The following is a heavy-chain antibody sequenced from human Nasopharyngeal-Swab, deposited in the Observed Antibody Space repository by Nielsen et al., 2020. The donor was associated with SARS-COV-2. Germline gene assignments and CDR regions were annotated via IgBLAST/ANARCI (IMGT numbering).Heavy chain of an antibody. CDR1: GYTFTSYY. Sequence: ASVKVSCKASGYTFTSYYMHWVRQAPGQGLEWMGVVNPSGGSTSYAQKFQGRVTMTRDTSTSTVYMELSSLRSEDTAVYYCARVGGDYGMDVWGQGTTVTVSS. V-gene: IGHV1-46*01. J-gene: IGHJ6*02. D-gene: IGHD3-10*01. CDR3: ARVGGDYGMDV. CDR2: VNPSGGST.